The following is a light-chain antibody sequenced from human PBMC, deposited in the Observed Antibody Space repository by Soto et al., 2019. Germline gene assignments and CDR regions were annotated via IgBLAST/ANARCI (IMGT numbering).Light chain of an antibody. CDR2: STN. Sequence: QSVLTQPHSASGTPGQRVTISCSGSSSNIGSNTVNWYQQLPGTAPKLLIYSTNQRPSGVPDRFSGSKSGTSASLAISGLQSEDEADYYCAAWDDSLNGVVFGGGTKLTVL. CDR3: AAWDDSLNGVV. V-gene: IGLV1-44*01. J-gene: IGLJ2*01. CDR1: SSNIGSNT.